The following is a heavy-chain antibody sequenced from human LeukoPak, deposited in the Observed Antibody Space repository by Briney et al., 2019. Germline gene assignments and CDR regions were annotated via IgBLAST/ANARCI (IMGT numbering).Heavy chain of an antibody. V-gene: IGHV1-69*13. CDR2: IIPIFGTA. CDR3: AQGVRGVTFGMDV. Sequence: SVKVSCKASGGTFSSYAISWVRQAPGQGLEWMGGIIPIFGTANYAQKLQGRVTITADESTSPAYMELSSLRSEDTAVYYCAQGVRGVTFGMDVWGQGTTVTVSS. J-gene: IGHJ6*02. D-gene: IGHD3-10*01. CDR1: GGTFSSYA.